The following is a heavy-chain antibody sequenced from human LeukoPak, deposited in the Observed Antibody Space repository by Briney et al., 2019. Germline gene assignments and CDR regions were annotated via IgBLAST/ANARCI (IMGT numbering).Heavy chain of an antibody. V-gene: IGHV3-7*01. CDR3: ARDRRYCSGGSCYSGGWFDP. D-gene: IGHD2-15*01. CDR1: GFTFSSYW. J-gene: IGHJ5*02. CDR2: IKQDGSEK. Sequence: GGSLRLSCAAFGFTFSSYWMSWVRQAPGKGLEWVANIKQDGSEKYYVDSVKGRFTISRDNAKNSLYLQMNSLRAEDTAVYYCARDRRYCSGGSCYSGGWFDPWGQGTLVTVSS.